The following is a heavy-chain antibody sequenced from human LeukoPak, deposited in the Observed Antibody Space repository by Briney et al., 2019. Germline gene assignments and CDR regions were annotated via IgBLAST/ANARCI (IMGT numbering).Heavy chain of an antibody. CDR3: AANSGLSAPFDY. Sequence: ASVKVSCNASGYAFTSYYIHWVRQAPGQGLEWMGMINPSGGNTNYAQKFQGGVTVTRDTSTSTVYMELSSLRSENTAEYYCAANSGLSAPFDYWGQGTLVTVSS. D-gene: IGHD3-22*01. CDR1: GYAFTSYY. CDR2: INPSGGNT. V-gene: IGHV1-46*01. J-gene: IGHJ4*02.